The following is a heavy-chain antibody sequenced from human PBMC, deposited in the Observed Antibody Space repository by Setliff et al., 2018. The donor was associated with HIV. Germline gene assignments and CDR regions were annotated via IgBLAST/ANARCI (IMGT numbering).Heavy chain of an antibody. CDR1: GGSISGFNW. V-gene: IGHV4-4*02. Sequence: SETLSLTCAVSGGSISGFNWWGWVRQTPGRGLEWIGEIYHYGSTNYNPSLMSRVTISLDKSKNHFSLKLTSVTAADTAVYYCARGGDADRRGLFDYWGQGTLVTVSS. D-gene: IGHD7-27*01. CDR3: ARGGDADRRGLFDY. CDR2: IYHYGST. J-gene: IGHJ4*02.